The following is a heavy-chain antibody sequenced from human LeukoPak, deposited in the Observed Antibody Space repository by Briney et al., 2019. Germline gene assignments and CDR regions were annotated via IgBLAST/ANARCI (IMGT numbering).Heavy chain of an antibody. Sequence: HPGGSLRLSCAASGFTFSSYGMHWVRQAPGKGLEWVAFIRYDGSNKYYADSVKGRFTISRDNSKNTLYLQMNSLRAEDTAVYYCAKFEQQLAGPPFDYWGQGTLVTVSS. D-gene: IGHD6-13*01. CDR3: AKFEQQLAGPPFDY. CDR2: IRYDGSNK. V-gene: IGHV3-30*02. CDR1: GFTFSSYG. J-gene: IGHJ4*02.